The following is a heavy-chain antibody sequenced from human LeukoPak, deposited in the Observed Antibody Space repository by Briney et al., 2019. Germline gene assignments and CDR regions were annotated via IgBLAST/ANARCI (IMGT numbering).Heavy chain of an antibody. V-gene: IGHV3-7*01. CDR3: ARDPIDD. CDR2: IRQDGSEK. CDR1: GFIFSSYW. Sequence: QAGGSLRLSCTASGFIFSSYWMTWVRQAPGKGLEWVSNIRQDGSEKNFVDSVKGRFTISRDNAKNSLYLQMNTLTAEDTAVYYCARDPIDDWGQGTLVTVTS. J-gene: IGHJ4*02.